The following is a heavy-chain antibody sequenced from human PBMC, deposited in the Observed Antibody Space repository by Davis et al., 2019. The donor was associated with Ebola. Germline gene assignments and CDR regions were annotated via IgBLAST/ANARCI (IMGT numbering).Heavy chain of an antibody. CDR2: ISGSGGST. J-gene: IGHJ4*02. CDR3: ARGVRSGSGYFDD. D-gene: IGHD3-10*01. CDR1: GFTFSSYA. V-gene: IGHV3-23*01. Sequence: GESLKISCAASGFTFSSYAMSWVRQAPGKGLEWVSAISGSGGSTYYADSVKGRFTISRDNSKNTVYLQMNSLRVEDTAVYYCARGVRSGSGYFDDWGQGTLVTVSS.